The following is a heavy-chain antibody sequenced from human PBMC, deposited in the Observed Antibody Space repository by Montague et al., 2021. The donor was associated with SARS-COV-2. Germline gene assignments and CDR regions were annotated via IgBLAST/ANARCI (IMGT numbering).Heavy chain of an antibody. CDR3: ARAQNTCLMANCVNSFDV. V-gene: IGHV4-59*01. Sequence: SETLSLTCTVSAGSISSYYWSWIRQPAGKGLEWIGYVYYSGSTKYNPSLKSRVTISVDTPKNRFSLNLTSLTAADTAVYYCARAQNTCLMANCVNSFDVWGQGTLVTVSS. J-gene: IGHJ4*02. CDR2: VYYSGST. D-gene: IGHD1-1*01. CDR1: AGSISSYY.